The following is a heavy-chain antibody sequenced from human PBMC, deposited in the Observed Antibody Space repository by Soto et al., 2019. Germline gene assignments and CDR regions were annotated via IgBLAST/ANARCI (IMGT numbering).Heavy chain of an antibody. J-gene: IGHJ4*02. D-gene: IGHD1-1*01. V-gene: IGHV4-4*02. CDR3: ATSTWYKIDY. CDR2: MYHSGST. Sequence: QVQLQESGPGLVKPSGTLSLTCAVSGDSISSGHWWNWVRLPPGKGLEGIGEMYHSGSTNCNPSLKSRVTVSVDQSKNQFSLELRSVTAADTAVYYCATSTWYKIDYWGQGTLVTVSS. CDR1: GDSISSGHW.